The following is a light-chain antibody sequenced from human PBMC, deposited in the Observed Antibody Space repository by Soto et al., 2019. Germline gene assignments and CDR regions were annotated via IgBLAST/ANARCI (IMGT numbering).Light chain of an antibody. CDR1: RSVAYF. CDR2: AAS. Sequence: DIQLNQSPSSLSASVGDRVTITCRASRSVAYFLNWYQHKPGKAPELLIYAASTLESGVPSRCSGSGSATDFTLTSPKLQPEDFATYFCQQSYSVPPTFGQGTKL. V-gene: IGKV1-39*01. CDR3: QQSYSVPPT. J-gene: IGKJ2*01.